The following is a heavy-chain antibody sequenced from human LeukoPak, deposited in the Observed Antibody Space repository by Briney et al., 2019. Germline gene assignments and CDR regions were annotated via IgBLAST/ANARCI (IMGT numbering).Heavy chain of an antibody. D-gene: IGHD3-10*01. V-gene: IGHV3-21*01. CDR2: ISSSSSYI. CDR1: GFTFSSYS. CDR3: ARDWPPETMVREVIGGYFGP. Sequence: PGGSLRLSCAASGFTFSSYSMNWVRQAPGKGLEWVSSISSSSSYIYYADSVKGRFTISRDNSKNTLYLQMTSLRADDTAVYSCARDWPPETMVREVIGGYFGPWGQGTLVTVSS. J-gene: IGHJ5*02.